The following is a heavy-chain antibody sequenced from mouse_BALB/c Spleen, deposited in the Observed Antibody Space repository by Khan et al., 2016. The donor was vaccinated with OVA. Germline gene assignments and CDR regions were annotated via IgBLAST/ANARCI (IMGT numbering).Heavy chain of an antibody. CDR1: DYSITSDYA. V-gene: IGHV3-2*02. J-gene: IGHJ4*01. CDR3: ASSLYYVYGYAMDY. D-gene: IGHD2-1*01. Sequence: EVELVESGPGLVTPSQSLSLTCTVTDYSITSDYAWNWIRQFPGNKLEWMGYISSSGTTSSNPSLKSRISITRDTSKNQFFLQLKSVTTEDTATYYGASSLYYVYGYAMDYWGRGTSVTVSS. CDR2: ISSSGTT.